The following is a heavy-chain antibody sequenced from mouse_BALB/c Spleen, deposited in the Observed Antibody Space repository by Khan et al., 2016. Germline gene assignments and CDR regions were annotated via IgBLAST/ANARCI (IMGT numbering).Heavy chain of an antibody. CDR3: AREENALDY. V-gene: IGHV5-6-5*01. Sequence: EVELVESGGGLVKPGGSLKFSCAASVFTFSSYAMSWVRQTPEKRLEWVASISSGGTTYYPDSVKGRFTISRDDARNILYLQMNSLRSEDTAIYYCAREENALDYWGQGTSVTVSS. CDR2: ISSGGTT. J-gene: IGHJ4*01. CDR1: VFTFSSYA.